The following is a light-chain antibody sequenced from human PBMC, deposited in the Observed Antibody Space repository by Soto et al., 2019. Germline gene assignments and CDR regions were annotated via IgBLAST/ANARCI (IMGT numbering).Light chain of an antibody. CDR1: SSDIGSYNL. CDR3: CSDAGSSPSYVV. V-gene: IGLV2-23*01. CDR2: DGS. J-gene: IGLJ2*01. Sequence: QSALTQPASVSGSPGQSITISCTGTSSDIGSYNLVSWYQQHPGKAPNLMIYDGSKQPSGVSNGLSGSKSGNTSSPTISGLQAEDEADYYCCSDAGSSPSYVVFGAGTKLTVL.